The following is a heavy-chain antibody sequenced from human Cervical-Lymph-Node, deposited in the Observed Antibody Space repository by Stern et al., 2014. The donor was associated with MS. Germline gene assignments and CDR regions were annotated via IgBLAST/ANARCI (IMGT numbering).Heavy chain of an antibody. CDR2: INPFDGST. Sequence: VQLVESGTEVKTPGASMKVSCKASGYTFTRYYLHWVRQAPGQGFEWMALINPFDGSTTYAQKFQGRVTMTRDTSMSTVFMELNSLRFEDTGMYYCARALSSGFDYWGQGTLVTVSS. CDR3: ARALSSGFDY. CDR1: GYTFTRYY. D-gene: IGHD6-19*01. V-gene: IGHV1-46*01. J-gene: IGHJ4*02.